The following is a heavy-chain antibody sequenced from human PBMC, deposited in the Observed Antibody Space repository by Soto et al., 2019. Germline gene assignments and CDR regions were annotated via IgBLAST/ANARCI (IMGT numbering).Heavy chain of an antibody. Sequence: AASVKVSCKASGYTFTSYDINWVRQATGQGLEWMGWMNPNSGNTGYAQKFQGRVTMTRNTSISTAYMELSSLRSEDTAVYYCAIEPSGWYRDAFDIWGQGTMVTVSS. CDR3: AIEPSGWYRDAFDI. CDR1: GYTFTSYD. J-gene: IGHJ3*02. CDR2: MNPNSGNT. V-gene: IGHV1-8*01. D-gene: IGHD6-19*01.